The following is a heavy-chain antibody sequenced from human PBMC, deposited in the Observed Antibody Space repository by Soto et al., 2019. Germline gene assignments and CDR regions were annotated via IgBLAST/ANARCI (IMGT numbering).Heavy chain of an antibody. V-gene: IGHV4-34*01. CDR1: GGSFSGYY. CDR3: ARGRKLRYYYDSSGYSPSFDY. J-gene: IGHJ4*02. CDR2: INHSGST. Sequence: SETLSLTCAVYGGSFSGYYWSWIRQPPGKGLEWIGEINHSGSTNYNPSLKSRVTISADTSKNQFSLKLSSVTAADTAVYYCARGRKLRYYYDSSGYSPSFDYWGQGTLVTVSS. D-gene: IGHD3-22*01.